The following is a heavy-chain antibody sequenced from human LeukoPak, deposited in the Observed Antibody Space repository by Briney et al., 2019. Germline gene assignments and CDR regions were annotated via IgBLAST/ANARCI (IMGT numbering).Heavy chain of an antibody. D-gene: IGHD3-22*01. CDR2: IYYSGST. CDR3: ASQPSPYYYDSSGYPLGYMDV. V-gene: IGHV4-39*01. J-gene: IGHJ6*03. Sequence: SETLSLTCSVSGPVSSSIHYWGWIRQPPGKGLEWIAHIYYSGSTYYNPSLKSRVTISVDTSKNQFSLKLSSVTAADTAVYYCASQPSPYYYDSSGYPLGYMDVWGKGTTVTISS. CDR1: GPVSSSIHY.